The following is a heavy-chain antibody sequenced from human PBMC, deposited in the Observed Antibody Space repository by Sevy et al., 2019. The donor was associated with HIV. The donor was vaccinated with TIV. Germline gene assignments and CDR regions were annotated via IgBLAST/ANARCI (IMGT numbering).Heavy chain of an antibody. CDR2: IRPDGSDK. Sequence: GGSLRLSCTASGFTFSPYWMTWVRQAPGKGLEWVANIRPDGSDKYYVDSVKGRFTISRDNAKNSLYQQMNSLRADDTAMYYCARGVGLDCWGQGALVTVSS. J-gene: IGHJ4*02. CDR3: ARGVGLDC. V-gene: IGHV3-7*01. CDR1: GFTFSPYW. D-gene: IGHD1-26*01.